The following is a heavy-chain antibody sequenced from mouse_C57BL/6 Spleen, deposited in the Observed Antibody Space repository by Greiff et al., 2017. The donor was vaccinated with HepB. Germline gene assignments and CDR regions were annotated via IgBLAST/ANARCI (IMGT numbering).Heavy chain of an antibody. CDR1: GYSFTGYY. J-gene: IGHJ1*03. V-gene: IGHV1-42*01. CDR3: SRGTTVVATNWYFDV. Sequence: VQLQQSGPELVKPGASVKISCKASGYSFTGYYMNWVKQSPEKSLEWIGEINPSTGGTTYNQKFKDKATLTVDKSSSTAYMQLKNLTSEDSAVYDCSRGTTVVATNWYFDVWGTGTTVTVSS. D-gene: IGHD1-1*01. CDR2: INPSTGGT.